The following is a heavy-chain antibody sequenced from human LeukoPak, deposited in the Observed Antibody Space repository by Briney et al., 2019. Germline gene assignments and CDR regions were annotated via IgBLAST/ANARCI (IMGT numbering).Heavy chain of an antibody. CDR3: ARDDCSSTSCYVGYYYGMDV. D-gene: IGHD2-2*01. Sequence: GGSLRLSCAASGFTFSSYAMHWVRQAPGKGLEWVAVISYDGSNKYYADSVKGRFTISRDNSKNTLYLQMNSLRAEDTAVYYCARDDCSSTSCYVGYYYGMDVWGQATPVTVSS. J-gene: IGHJ6*02. CDR1: GFTFSSYA. CDR2: ISYDGSNK. V-gene: IGHV3-30-3*01.